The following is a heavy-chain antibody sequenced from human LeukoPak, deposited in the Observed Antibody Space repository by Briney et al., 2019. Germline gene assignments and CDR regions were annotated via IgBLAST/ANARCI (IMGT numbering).Heavy chain of an antibody. D-gene: IGHD2-8*01. CDR3: ARGALMVYAERVQNDAFDI. Sequence: PSETLTLTCAVYGGSFSGYYWRWLRHPPGKGLEWIGEINHSGSTNYNPSLKSRVTILVDTSKNQFSSKQSSVAAADTAVYYCARGALMVYAERVQNDAFDIWGQGTMVSVSS. V-gene: IGHV4-34*01. CDR2: INHSGST. CDR1: GGSFSGYY. J-gene: IGHJ3*02.